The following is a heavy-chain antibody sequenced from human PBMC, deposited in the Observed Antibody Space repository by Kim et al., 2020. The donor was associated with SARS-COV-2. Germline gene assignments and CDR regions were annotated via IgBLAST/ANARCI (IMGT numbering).Heavy chain of an antibody. J-gene: IGHJ3*02. V-gene: IGHV3-23*01. D-gene: IGHD6-13*01. CDR3: AKVRSSSWYIGAFDI. Sequence: WGSLRLSCAASGFTFSSYAMSWVRQAPGKGLEWVSAISGSGGSTYYADSVKGRFTISRDNSKNTLYLQMNSLRAEDTAVYYCAKVRSSSWYIGAFDIWGQGTMVTVSS. CDR2: ISGSGGST. CDR1: GFTFSSYA.